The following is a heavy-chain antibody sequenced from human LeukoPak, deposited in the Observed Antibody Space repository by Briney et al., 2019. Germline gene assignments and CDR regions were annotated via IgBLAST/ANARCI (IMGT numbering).Heavy chain of an antibody. D-gene: IGHD3-3*01. CDR2: INPNSGGT. V-gene: IGHV1-2*06. J-gene: IGHJ4*02. CDR1: GYTFTDYY. Sequence: ASVKVSCKASGYTFTDYYMHWVRQAPGQGLEWMGRINPNSGGTNYAQKFQGRVTMTRDTSISTAYMELSRLRSDDTAVYYCARTRITIFGVVSSYFDYWGQGTLVTVSS. CDR3: ARTRITIFGVVSSYFDY.